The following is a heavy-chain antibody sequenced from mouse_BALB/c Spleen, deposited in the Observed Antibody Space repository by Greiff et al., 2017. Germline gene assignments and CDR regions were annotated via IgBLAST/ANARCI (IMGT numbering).Heavy chain of an antibody. Sequence: EVQLQESGGGLVKPGGSLKLSCAASGFTFSSYAMSWVRQTPEKRLEWVASISSGGSYTYYPDSVKGRFTISRDNAKNTLYLQMSSLKSEDTAMYYCTRDKFAYWGQGTLVTVSA. V-gene: IGHV5-6-4*01. CDR3: TRDKFAY. CDR1: GFTFSSYA. J-gene: IGHJ3*01. CDR2: ISSGGSYT.